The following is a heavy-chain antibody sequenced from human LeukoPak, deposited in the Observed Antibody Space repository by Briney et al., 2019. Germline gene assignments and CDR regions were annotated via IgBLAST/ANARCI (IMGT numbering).Heavy chain of an antibody. CDR1: GGSLRSYY. D-gene: IGHD4-23*01. J-gene: IGHJ4*02. CDR2: ISYSGYT. CDR3: ARGRNDNGGMYFDS. Sequence: SETLSLTCTVSGGSLRSYYWSWFRQAPGKGLEWIGFISYSGYTSYSPSLKSRVAISLDTSKSQFSLRLSSMTAADTAFYYCARGRNDNGGMYFDSWAQGMLVTVSS. V-gene: IGHV4-59*01.